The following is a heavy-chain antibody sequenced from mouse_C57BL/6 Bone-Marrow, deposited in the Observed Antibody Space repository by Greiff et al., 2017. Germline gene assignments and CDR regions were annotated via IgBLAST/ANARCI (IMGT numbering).Heavy chain of an antibody. V-gene: IGHV5-4*01. CDR1: GFTFSSYA. CDR2: ISDGGSYT. CDR3: ARDRYYGSSLYYFDY. J-gene: IGHJ2*01. D-gene: IGHD1-1*01. Sequence: EVKLVESGGGLVKPGGSLKLSCAASGFTFSSYAMSWVRQTPEKRLEWVATISDGGSYTYYPDNVKGRFTISRDNAQNNLYLQMSHLKSEDTAMYYCARDRYYGSSLYYFDYWGQGTTLTVSS.